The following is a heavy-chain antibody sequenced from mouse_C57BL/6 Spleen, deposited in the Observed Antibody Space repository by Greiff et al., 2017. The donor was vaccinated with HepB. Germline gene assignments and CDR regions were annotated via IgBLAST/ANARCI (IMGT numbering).Heavy chain of an antibody. CDR3: ARGSDYYGSINWYFDV. Sequence: EVQVVESEGGLVQPGSSMKLSCTASGFTFSDYYMAWVRQVPEKGLEWVANINYDGSSTYYLDSLKSRFIISRDNAKNILYLQMSSLKSEDTAAYYCARGSDYYGSINWYFDVWGTGTTVTVSS. J-gene: IGHJ1*03. V-gene: IGHV5-16*01. D-gene: IGHD1-1*01. CDR2: INYDGSST. CDR1: GFTFSDYY.